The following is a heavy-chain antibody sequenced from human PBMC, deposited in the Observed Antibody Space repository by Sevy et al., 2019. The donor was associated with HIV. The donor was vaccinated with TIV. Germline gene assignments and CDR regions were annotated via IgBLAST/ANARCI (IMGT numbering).Heavy chain of an antibody. CDR1: GFTFSKYG. CDR3: AKPGKFSGSYLDAFDI. CDR2: ISYDGGNK. D-gene: IGHD1-26*01. V-gene: IGHV3-30*18. J-gene: IGHJ3*02. Sequence: GGSLRLSCAASGFTFSKYGMHWVRRAPGKGLEWVAVISYDGGNKYYADSVKGRFTISKDNFKNELYLQMNSLRAEDTAIYYCAKPGKFSGSYLDAFDIWGQGTMVTV.